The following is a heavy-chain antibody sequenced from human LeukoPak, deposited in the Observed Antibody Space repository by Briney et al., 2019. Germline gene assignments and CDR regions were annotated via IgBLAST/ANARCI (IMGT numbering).Heavy chain of an antibody. Sequence: GGSLRLSCAASGFTFSNYAMNWVRQAPGKGLEWVSLISGSTGSTYYADSVKGRFSISRDDSKNTVYLQMNSLRAEDTAFYYCARGFLDFDFWGHGTLVTVSS. D-gene: IGHD3-3*01. CDR1: GFTFSNYA. CDR3: ARGFLDFDF. V-gene: IGHV3-23*01. J-gene: IGHJ4*01. CDR2: ISGSTGST.